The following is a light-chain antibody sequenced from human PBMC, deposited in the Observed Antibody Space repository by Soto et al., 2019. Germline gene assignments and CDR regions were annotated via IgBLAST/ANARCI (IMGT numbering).Light chain of an antibody. Sequence: EIVLTQSPGTLSLSPGERATLSCRASQSVTSSYLAWYQQRPGQAPRLLIYGASSRATGIPDRFSGSGSGTDFTLTISRLEPEDFVVYYCQLYGSSQWTFGQGTKVEIK. CDR3: QLYGSSQWT. CDR1: QSVTSSY. J-gene: IGKJ1*01. V-gene: IGKV3-20*01. CDR2: GAS.